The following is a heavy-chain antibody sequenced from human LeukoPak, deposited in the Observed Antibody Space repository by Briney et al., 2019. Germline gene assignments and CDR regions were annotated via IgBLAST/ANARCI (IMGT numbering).Heavy chain of an antibody. CDR3: ARQYSSGSDYYYYGMDV. J-gene: IGHJ6*02. CDR1: GYSFTSYW. V-gene: IGHV5-51*01. CDR2: IYPGDSDT. Sequence: GESLKIPCKGSGYSFTSYWIGWVRQMPGKGLEWMGIIYPGDSDTRYSPSFQGQVTISADKSISTAYLQWSSLKASDTAMYYCARQYSSGSDYYYYGMDVWGQGTTVTVSS. D-gene: IGHD6-19*01.